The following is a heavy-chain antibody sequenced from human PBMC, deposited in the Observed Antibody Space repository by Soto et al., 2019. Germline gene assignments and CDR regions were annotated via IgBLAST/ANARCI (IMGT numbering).Heavy chain of an antibody. CDR1: GFTFSSYA. Sequence: GGSLRLSCAASGFTFSSYAMSWVRQAPGKGLEWVSAISGSGGSTYYADSVKGRFTISRDNSKNTLYLQMNSLRAEDTAVYYCAKDRYIVVVPAAMRSDGMDVWGQGTPVTVYS. D-gene: IGHD2-2*01. J-gene: IGHJ6*02. CDR2: ISGSGGST. V-gene: IGHV3-23*01. CDR3: AKDRYIVVVPAAMRSDGMDV.